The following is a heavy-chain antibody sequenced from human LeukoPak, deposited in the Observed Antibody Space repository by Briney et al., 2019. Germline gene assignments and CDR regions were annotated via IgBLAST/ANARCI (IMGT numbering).Heavy chain of an antibody. CDR3: AGSFDTRTHYYYYMDV. V-gene: IGHV3-11*04. Sequence: MTGGSLRLSCAASGFTFSDYYMSWIRQAPGKGLEWVSYISSSSSTIYYADSVKGRFTISRDNAKNSVFLQMNSLRAEDTAVYYCAGSFDTRTHYYYYMDVWGKGTTVTVSS. CDR2: ISSSSSTI. J-gene: IGHJ6*03. D-gene: IGHD3-16*01. CDR1: GFTFSDYY.